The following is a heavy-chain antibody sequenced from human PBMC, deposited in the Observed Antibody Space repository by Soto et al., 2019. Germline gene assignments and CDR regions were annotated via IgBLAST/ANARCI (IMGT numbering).Heavy chain of an antibody. Sequence: PGGSLRLSCAAPGFTISNNYMTWVRQAPGKGLEWVSALYSGGGTHHAESVKGRFSISRDDSKNTLYLQMNSLRVDDTAVYYCARGHYDISGGYAKSPSYGMDVWGQGTTVTVSS. J-gene: IGHJ6*02. V-gene: IGHV3-53*01. D-gene: IGHD3-9*01. CDR3: ARGHYDISGGYAKSPSYGMDV. CDR1: GFTISNNY. CDR2: LYSGGGT.